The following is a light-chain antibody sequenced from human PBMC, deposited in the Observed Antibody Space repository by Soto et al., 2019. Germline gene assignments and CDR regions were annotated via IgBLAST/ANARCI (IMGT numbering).Light chain of an antibody. CDR2: EGS. CDR3: CSYAGSSTFV. J-gene: IGLJ1*01. Sequence: QSALTQPPSASGSPGQSVIISCTGTNNDVGRNHYVSWYQFLPGQVPKVIIYEGSKRPSGVSNRFSGSKSGNTASLTISGLQAEDEADYYCCSYAGSSTFVFGTGTKLTVL. CDR1: NNDVGRNHY. V-gene: IGLV2-23*01.